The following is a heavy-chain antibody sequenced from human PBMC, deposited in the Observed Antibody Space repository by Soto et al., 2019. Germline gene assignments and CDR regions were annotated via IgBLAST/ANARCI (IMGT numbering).Heavy chain of an antibody. CDR1: GGSISRGGYY. V-gene: IGHV4-31*03. D-gene: IGHD5-12*01. CDR2: IYYSGST. J-gene: IGHJ6*02. Sequence: PSDTLSLTCTVPGGSISRGGYYWSWIRQHPGKGLEWIGYIYYSGSTYYNPSLKSRVTISVDTSKNQFSLKLSSVTAADTAVYYCARERVATMMGARYGMDVWGQGTTVTVSS. CDR3: ARERVATMMGARYGMDV.